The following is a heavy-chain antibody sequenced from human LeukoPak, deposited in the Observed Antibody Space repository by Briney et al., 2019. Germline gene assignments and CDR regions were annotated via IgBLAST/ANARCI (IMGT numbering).Heavy chain of an antibody. J-gene: IGHJ5*02. CDR2: IKQDGSEK. V-gene: IGHV3-7*01. D-gene: IGHD3-3*01. Sequence: PGGSLRLSCAASGFTFSSYWMSWVRQAPGKGLEWVANIKQDGSEKYYVDSVKGRFTISRDNAKNSLYLQMNSLRAEDTAVYYCARQRKLITIFLGPFDPWGQGTLVTVSS. CDR3: ARQRKLITIFLGPFDP. CDR1: GFTFSSYW.